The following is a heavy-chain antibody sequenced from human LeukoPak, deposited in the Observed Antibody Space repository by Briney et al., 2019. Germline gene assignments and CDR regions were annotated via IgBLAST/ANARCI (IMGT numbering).Heavy chain of an antibody. V-gene: IGHV4-59*08. CDR3: ARHPFSTPFDY. CDR1: GGSISDSY. D-gene: IGHD2/OR15-2a*01. J-gene: IGHJ4*02. CDR2: IFYSRDT. Sequence: PSETLSLTCSVSGGSISDSYWSWIRQPPGKGLEWIGYIFYSRDTNYNPSLKSRVTMSLDTSKNQFSLRLSSVTAADTAVYYCARHPFSTPFDYWGLGTLVTVSS.